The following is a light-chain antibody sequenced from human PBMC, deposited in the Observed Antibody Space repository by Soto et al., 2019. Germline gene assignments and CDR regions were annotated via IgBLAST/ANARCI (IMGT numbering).Light chain of an antibody. CDR1: ETIYRY. J-gene: IGKJ2*01. Sequence: IQMTQSPPSLSASVGDRVTITCRASETIYRYLNWYQQKPGKAPSLLISDASTLQGGVPSRFSGSGSGTDFTLSISSPQSEDFATYYCQQSYKTQHTFGQGTKVEI. V-gene: IGKV1-39*01. CDR2: DAS. CDR3: QQSYKTQHT.